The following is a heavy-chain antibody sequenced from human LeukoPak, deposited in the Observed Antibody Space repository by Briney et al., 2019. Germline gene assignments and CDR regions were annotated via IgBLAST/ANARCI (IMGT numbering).Heavy chain of an antibody. CDR1: GFIFSNYA. CDR3: ARDGDGYNLLFDY. Sequence: QAGGSLRLSCAASGFIFSNYAMQWVRQAPGMGLEWVAFIRYDGGNTYYADSVKGRFTISRDNAKNSLYLQMNSLRAEDTAVYYCARDGDGYNLLFDYWGQGTLVTVSS. J-gene: IGHJ4*02. V-gene: IGHV3-30*02. D-gene: IGHD5-24*01. CDR2: IRYDGGNT.